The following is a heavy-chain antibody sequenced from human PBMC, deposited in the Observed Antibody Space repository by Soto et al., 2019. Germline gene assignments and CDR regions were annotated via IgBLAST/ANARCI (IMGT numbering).Heavy chain of an antibody. Sequence: EALSPSGAVPGASISIYYWSWIRQPSGKGLEWIGRIYTSGSTNYNPSLKSRVTMSVDTSKNQFSLKRSSVTAADTAVSYCARGSGGGKQWIYYFDYWGQGTPVTVSS. D-gene: IGHD2-8*02. CDR3: ARGSGGGKQWIYYFDY. CDR1: GASISIYY. CDR2: IYTSGST. V-gene: IGHV4-4*07. J-gene: IGHJ4*02.